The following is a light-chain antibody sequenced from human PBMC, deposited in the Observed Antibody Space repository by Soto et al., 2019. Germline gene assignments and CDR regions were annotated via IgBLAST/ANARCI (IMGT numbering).Light chain of an antibody. Sequence: QSALTQPRSVSGSPGQAVTISCTGTSSDVGGYNYVSWYQQHPGKAPKLMIYDVIKRPSGVPDRFSGSKSGNTASLTISGLQAEDEADYYCCSYASTYTSFKVFGTGTKLTVL. CDR3: CSYASTYTSFKV. V-gene: IGLV2-11*01. J-gene: IGLJ1*01. CDR2: DVI. CDR1: SSDVGGYNY.